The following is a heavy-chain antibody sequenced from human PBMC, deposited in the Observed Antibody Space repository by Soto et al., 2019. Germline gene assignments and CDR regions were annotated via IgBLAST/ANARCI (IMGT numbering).Heavy chain of an antibody. Sequence: ESGPTLVNPTQTLTPTCTFSGFSLSTSGVGVGWIRQPPGKALEWLALIYWNDDKRYSPSLKSRLTITKDTSKNQVVLTMTNVDPVDTATYYCAHRPSGWYLFDYWGQGTLVTVSS. CDR3: AHRPSGWYLFDY. CDR1: GFSLSTSGVG. D-gene: IGHD6-19*01. J-gene: IGHJ4*02. CDR2: IYWNDDK. V-gene: IGHV2-5*01.